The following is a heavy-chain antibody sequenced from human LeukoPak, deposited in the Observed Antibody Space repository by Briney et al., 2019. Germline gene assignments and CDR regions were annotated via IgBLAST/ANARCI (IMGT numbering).Heavy chain of an antibody. J-gene: IGHJ4*02. D-gene: IGHD6-6*01. Sequence: GRSLRLSCAASGFTFSSYGMHWVRQAPGKGLEWLGVMSYDASNREYADSVKDRFIISRDNSRNTLHLQMNSLRPEDMAMYYCARDYSSSSGLDYWGQGSLVTVSA. CDR1: GFTFSSYG. CDR3: ARDYSSSSGLDY. CDR2: MSYDASNR. V-gene: IGHV3-30*03.